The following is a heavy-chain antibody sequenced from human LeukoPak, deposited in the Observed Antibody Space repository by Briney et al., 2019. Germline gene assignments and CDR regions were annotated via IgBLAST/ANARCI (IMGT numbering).Heavy chain of an antibody. D-gene: IGHD2-2*01. CDR3: ARDLGYCSNTSCLSYGMDV. V-gene: IGHV4-59*01. CDR1: GDSLSSYH. CDR2: IYSSGST. J-gene: IGHJ6*02. Sequence: SETLSLTCTVSGDSLSSYHWSWIRQPPGKGLEWIGFIYSSGSTNYNPSLKSRVTISVDTSKNQFSLKLKFVTAADTAVYYCARDLGYCSNTSCLSYGMDVWGQGTTVTVSS.